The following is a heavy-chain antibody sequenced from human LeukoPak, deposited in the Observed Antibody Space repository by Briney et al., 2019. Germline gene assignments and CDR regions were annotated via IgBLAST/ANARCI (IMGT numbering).Heavy chain of an antibody. J-gene: IGHJ4*02. CDR1: GDTVSSNIAT. Sequence: SQTLSLTCVISGDTVSSNIATWNWIRQSPSRGLEWLGRTYYRSQWYYDYAVPVRSRITINPDTSKNQFSLQLSSVTPEDTAVYFCARERSSWYYLDYWGQGMLVTVSS. D-gene: IGHD6-13*01. CDR2: TYYRSQWYY. CDR3: ARERSSWYYLDY. V-gene: IGHV6-1*01.